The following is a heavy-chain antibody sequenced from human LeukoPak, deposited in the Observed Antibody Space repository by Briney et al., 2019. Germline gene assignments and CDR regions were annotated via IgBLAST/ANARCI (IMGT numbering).Heavy chain of an antibody. V-gene: IGHV3-7*01. J-gene: IGHJ4*02. CDR2: IKRDGGHQ. Sequence: GGSLRLSCAASGLAFSDYWMSWVRQAPGKGLEWVAHIKRDGGHQNYVDSVKGRFTSSRDNAKNSLYLQINSLRAEDTAIYYCASTFPDCVGGSCALGGQGTLVTVSS. D-gene: IGHD2-15*01. CDR3: ASTFPDCVGGSCAL. CDR1: GLAFSDYW.